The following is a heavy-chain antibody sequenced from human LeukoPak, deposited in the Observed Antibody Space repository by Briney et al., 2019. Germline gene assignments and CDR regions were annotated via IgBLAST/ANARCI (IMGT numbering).Heavy chain of an antibody. Sequence: ASVKVSCKASGYTFIGYYMHWVRQAPGQGLEWMGWINPNSGGTNYAQKFQGWVTMTRDTSISTAYMELSRLRSDDTAVYYCARNTAYTLTYGMDVWGQGTTVTVSS. D-gene: IGHD5-18*01. CDR2: INPNSGGT. CDR3: ARNTAYTLTYGMDV. CDR1: GYTFIGYY. J-gene: IGHJ6*02. V-gene: IGHV1-2*04.